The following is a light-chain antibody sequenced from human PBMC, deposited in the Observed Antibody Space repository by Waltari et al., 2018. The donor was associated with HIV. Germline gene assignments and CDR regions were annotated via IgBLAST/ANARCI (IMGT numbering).Light chain of an antibody. CDR3: QQYSNWPLT. V-gene: IGKV3-15*01. CDR2: GAS. J-gene: IGKJ4*01. CDR1: QSVSSS. Sequence: IVIAQSPATLSVSPGETATVSCRACQSVSSSLAWYQQKPGQAPRLLIYGASTRATGIAARFSGSGSGTDFTLTISSLQSEDFVVYYCQQYSNWPLTFGGGTKVEI.